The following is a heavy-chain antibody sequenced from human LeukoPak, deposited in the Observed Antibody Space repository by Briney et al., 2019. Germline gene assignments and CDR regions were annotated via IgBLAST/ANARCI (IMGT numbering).Heavy chain of an antibody. Sequence: PGGSLRLSCAASGFTFSSYAMSWVRQAPGKGLEWVSAISGSGGSTYYADSVKGRFTISRGNSKNTLYLQMNSLRAEDTAVYYCAKNSGYYPGPYYFDYWGQGTLVTVSS. CDR3: AKNSGYYPGPYYFDY. J-gene: IGHJ4*02. D-gene: IGHD3-22*01. CDR1: GFTFSSYA. V-gene: IGHV3-23*01. CDR2: ISGSGGST.